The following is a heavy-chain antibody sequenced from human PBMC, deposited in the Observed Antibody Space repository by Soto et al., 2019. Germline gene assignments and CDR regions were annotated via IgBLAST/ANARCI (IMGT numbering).Heavy chain of an antibody. Sequence: EVQLVESGGGLVQPGGSLRLSCAASGFTFSSYWMHWVRQAPGKGLVWVSRINSDGSSTSYADSVKGRLTISRDNAKNTVYLEMNSLRAEDTAVYYCARGGVGATAIDWGQGTLVTVSS. CDR1: GFTFSSYW. V-gene: IGHV3-74*01. J-gene: IGHJ4*02. D-gene: IGHD1-26*01. CDR3: ARGGVGATAID. CDR2: INSDGSST.